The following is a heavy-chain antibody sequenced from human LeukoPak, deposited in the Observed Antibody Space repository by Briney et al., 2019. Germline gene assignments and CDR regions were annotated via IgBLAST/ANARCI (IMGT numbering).Heavy chain of an antibody. Sequence: GGSVRLSCAASGLTVSSDYMSWVRQTPGKGLEWVSVIYGGGSTFYADSVKGRFTISRDSSKNTLYLQMNNLRVEDTAVYYCARDRGCTAGSCYSDYWGQGAQVTVSS. CDR2: IYGGGST. CDR1: GLTVSSDY. J-gene: IGHJ4*02. D-gene: IGHD2-8*02. CDR3: ARDRGCTAGSCYSDY. V-gene: IGHV3-66*01.